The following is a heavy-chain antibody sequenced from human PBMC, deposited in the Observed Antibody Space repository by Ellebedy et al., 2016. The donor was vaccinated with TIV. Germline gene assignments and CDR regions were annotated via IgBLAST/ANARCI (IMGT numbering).Heavy chain of an antibody. CDR2: INPNSRGT. CDR1: GHTFRGYY. CDR3: AGDEVVGASRGYQFYGMDV. Sequence: ASVKVSCKASGHTFRGYYIHWVRQAPGQGLEWMGWINPNSRGTNHAQKFQGRLTLTTETSINTAYMELNRLTSDDTAMYYCAGDEVVGASRGYQFYGMDVWGQGTTVTVSS. J-gene: IGHJ6*02. D-gene: IGHD6-25*01. V-gene: IGHV1-2*02.